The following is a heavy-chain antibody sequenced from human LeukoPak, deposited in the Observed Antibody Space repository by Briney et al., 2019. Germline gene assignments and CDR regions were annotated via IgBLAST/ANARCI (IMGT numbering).Heavy chain of an antibody. CDR1: GYTFTGYY. J-gene: IGHJ4*02. CDR3: ARGEIVGATKLKIMPDY. Sequence: ASVKVSCKASGYTFTGYYMHWVRQAPGQGLEWMGRINPNSGGTSYAQKFQGRVTMTRDTSISTAYMELSRLRSDDTAVYYYARGEIVGATKLKIMPDYWGQGTLVTVSS. V-gene: IGHV1-2*06. D-gene: IGHD1-26*01. CDR2: INPNSGGT.